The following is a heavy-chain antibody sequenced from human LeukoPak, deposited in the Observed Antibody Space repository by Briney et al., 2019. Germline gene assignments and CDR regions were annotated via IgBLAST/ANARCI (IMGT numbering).Heavy chain of an antibody. D-gene: IGHD4-17*01. Sequence: PSETLSLTCTVSGGSIRSYYWSWIRQPLGKGLEWIGYIYYSGSTNYNPSLKSRVSISVDTSKDQFSLKLSSVTAADTAVYYCARTGSTVTMLYPFDHWGQGTRVTVSS. J-gene: IGHJ4*02. CDR1: GGSIRSYY. CDR3: ARTGSTVTMLYPFDH. V-gene: IGHV4-59*01. CDR2: IYYSGST.